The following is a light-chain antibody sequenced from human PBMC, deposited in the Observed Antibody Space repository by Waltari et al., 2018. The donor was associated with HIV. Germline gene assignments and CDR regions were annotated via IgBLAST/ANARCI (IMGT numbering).Light chain of an antibody. CDR2: DAS. V-gene: IGKV3-11*01. Sequence: DIVLTQSPATLSLSPGDRATLSCRASERINIYFAWYQLKPGQAPRLLIYDASNRATGVPARFTGSGSATDFSLTISRLEADDVTVYYCQERSSRPPAHFGHGTRLDIK. CDR3: QERSSRPPAH. J-gene: IGKJ5*01. CDR1: ERINIY.